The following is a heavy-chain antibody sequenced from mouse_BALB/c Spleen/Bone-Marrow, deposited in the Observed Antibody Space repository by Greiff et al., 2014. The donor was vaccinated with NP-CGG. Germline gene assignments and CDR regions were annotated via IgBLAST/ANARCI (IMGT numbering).Heavy chain of an antibody. CDR3: ARNWDWVFAY. CDR1: GYTFTNYW. D-gene: IGHD4-1*01. CDR2: IYPGNNDA. V-gene: IGHV1-5*01. Sequence: VQLQQPGTVLARPGASLRMSCKASGYTFTNYWINWVKQRPGQGLEWIGAIYPGNNDAKYTQKFKAKAKLTAVTSTSTADMELSSLTNEDSAGYYCARNWDWVFAYWGQGTLVTVSA. J-gene: IGHJ3*01.